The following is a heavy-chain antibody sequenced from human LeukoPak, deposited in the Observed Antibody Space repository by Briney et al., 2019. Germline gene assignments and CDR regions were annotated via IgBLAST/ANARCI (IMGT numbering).Heavy chain of an antibody. D-gene: IGHD3-10*01. Sequence: ASVKVSCKASGYTFTGYYMHWVRQAPGRGLEWMGWINPNSGGTNYAQKFQGRVTMTRDTSISTAYMELSRLRSDDTAVYYCARDGELLRYYYYMDVWGKGTTVTVSS. V-gene: IGHV1-2*02. CDR1: GYTFTGYY. J-gene: IGHJ6*03. CDR2: INPNSGGT. CDR3: ARDGELLRYYYYMDV.